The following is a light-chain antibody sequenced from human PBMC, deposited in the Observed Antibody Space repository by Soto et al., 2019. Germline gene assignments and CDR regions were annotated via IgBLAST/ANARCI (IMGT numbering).Light chain of an antibody. CDR2: AAS. Sequence: DIQMTQSPSSLSASVGDRVTITCRASQSISSYLNWYQQKPGKAPKLLIYAASSLQSGVPSRFSGSGSGTDFTLTISSLQPEDFATYYCQQSYSNPRTFGQGTKVAIK. J-gene: IGKJ1*01. V-gene: IGKV1-39*01. CDR1: QSISSY. CDR3: QQSYSNPRT.